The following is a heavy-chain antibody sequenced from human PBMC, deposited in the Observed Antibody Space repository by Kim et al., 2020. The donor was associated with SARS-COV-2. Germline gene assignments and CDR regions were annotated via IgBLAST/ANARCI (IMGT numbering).Heavy chain of an antibody. D-gene: IGHD4-4*01. J-gene: IGHJ6*02. CDR1: GFTFSSYA. Sequence: GGSLRLSCAASGFTFSSYAMSWVRQAPGKGLEWVSAISGSGGSTYYADSVKGRFTISRDNSKNTLYLQMNSLRAEDTAVYYCAKDGTTQYRVIYYYYGMDVWGQGTTVTVSS. V-gene: IGHV3-23*01. CDR2: ISGSGGST. CDR3: AKDGTTQYRVIYYYYGMDV.